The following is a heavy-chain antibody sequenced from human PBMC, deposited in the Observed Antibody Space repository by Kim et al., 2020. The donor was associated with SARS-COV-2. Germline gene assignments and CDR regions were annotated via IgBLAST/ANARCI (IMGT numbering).Heavy chain of an antibody. J-gene: IGHJ6*02. Sequence: SETLSLTCAVYGGSFSGYYWSWIRQPPGKGLEWIGEINHSGSTNYNPSLKSRVTISVDTSKNQFSLKLSSVTAADTAVYYCARGFAYGSGSYYNFFDYYYYGMDVWGQGTTVTVSS. D-gene: IGHD3-10*01. CDR3: ARGFAYGSGSYYNFFDYYYYGMDV. V-gene: IGHV4-34*01. CDR2: INHSGST. CDR1: GGSFSGYY.